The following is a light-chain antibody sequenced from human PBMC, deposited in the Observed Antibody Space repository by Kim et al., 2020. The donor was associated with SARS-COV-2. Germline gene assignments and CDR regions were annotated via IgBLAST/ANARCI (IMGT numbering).Light chain of an antibody. V-gene: IGKV1-33*01. CDR2: DAS. Sequence: DIQMTQSPSSLSASVGDRVTITCQASQDISNYLNCYQQKPGKAPKLLIYDASNLETGVPSRFSGSGSGTDFTFTISSLQPEDIETYYCQQYDNLPYTFGQGTKLEI. CDR1: QDISNY. J-gene: IGKJ2*01. CDR3: QQYDNLPYT.